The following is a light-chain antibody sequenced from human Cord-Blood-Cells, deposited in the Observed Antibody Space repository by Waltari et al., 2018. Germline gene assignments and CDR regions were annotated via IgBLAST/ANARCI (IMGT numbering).Light chain of an antibody. CDR3: NARDSSGNRV. CDR1: SLRSYY. V-gene: IGLV3-19*01. CDR2: GKN. Sequence: SSELTQDPAVSVALGQTVRITCQGDSLRSYYASWYQQTPGQAPVRVIYGKNNRPSGIPDRFSGSSSGNTASLTITGAQAEDEADYYCNARDSSGNRVFGGGTKLTVL. J-gene: IGLJ3*02.